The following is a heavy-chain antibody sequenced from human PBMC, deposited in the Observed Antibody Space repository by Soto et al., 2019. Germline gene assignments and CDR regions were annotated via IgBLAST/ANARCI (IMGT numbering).Heavy chain of an antibody. CDR1: GGSFTSNNW. CDR3: ASRDPGTSVDD. J-gene: IGHJ4*02. D-gene: IGHD1-7*01. CDR2: IYRTGST. Sequence: QVQLQESGPGLVKPSGTLYLTCAVSGGSFTSNNWWTWVRQPPGQGLEWIGEIYRTGSTNYNPSLKSLVTISLDKSENQFSLNVTSLTAADTAVYYCASRDPGTSVDDWGQGTLVTVSS. V-gene: IGHV4-4*02.